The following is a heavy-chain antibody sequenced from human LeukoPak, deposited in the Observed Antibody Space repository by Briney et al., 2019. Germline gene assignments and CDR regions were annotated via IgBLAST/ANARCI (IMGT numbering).Heavy chain of an antibody. V-gene: IGHV1-18*01. J-gene: IGHJ4*02. CDR1: GYTFTSYG. CDR3: ARDDGDYVLSF. CDR2: ISAYNGNT. D-gene: IGHD4-17*01. Sequence: ASVKASCKASGYTFTSYGISWVRQAPGQGLEWMGWISAYNGNTNYAQKVQGRITMTTDTSTSTAYMELRSLRSDDTAVYYCARDDGDYVLSFWGQGTLVTVSS.